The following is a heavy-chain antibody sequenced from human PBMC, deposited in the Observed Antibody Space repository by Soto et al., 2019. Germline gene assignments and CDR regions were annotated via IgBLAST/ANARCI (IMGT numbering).Heavy chain of an antibody. CDR1: GFTLSSYA. CDR3: VRDPGHSGNGAYTFDS. J-gene: IGHJ4*02. D-gene: IGHD3-16*01. V-gene: IGHV3-30-3*01. Sequence: QMQLVESGGGVVQPGRSLRLSCAASGFTLSSYAMHWVRQAPGKGLEWVAVISCAGTSTYYADSGRGRFTNSRDSSEETVNLQLNSQRTEDTAVEQCVRDPGHSGNGAYTFDSWGQGTLVTVSS. CDR2: ISCAGTST.